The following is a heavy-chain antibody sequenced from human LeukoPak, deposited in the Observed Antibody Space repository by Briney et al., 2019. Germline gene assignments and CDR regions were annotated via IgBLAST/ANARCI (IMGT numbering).Heavy chain of an antibody. CDR3: ARGRSITMIVVVITRNWFDP. CDR1: GGSISNYY. Sequence: TSETLSLTCTVSGGSISNYYWSWIRQPPGKGLEWIGYIYYSGSTNYNPSLKSRVTISVDTSKNQFSLKLSSVTAADTAVYYCARGRSITMIVVVITRNWFDPWGQGTLVTVSS. J-gene: IGHJ5*02. D-gene: IGHD3-22*01. CDR2: IYYSGST. V-gene: IGHV4-59*12.